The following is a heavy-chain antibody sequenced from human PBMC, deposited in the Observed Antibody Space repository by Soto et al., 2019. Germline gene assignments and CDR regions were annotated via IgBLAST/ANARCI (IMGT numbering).Heavy chain of an antibody. CDR1: GGTFSSYA. D-gene: IGHD3-22*01. CDR2: IIPIFGTA. J-gene: IGHJ5*02. CDR3: ARVASDSSGYPTPNWFDP. V-gene: IGHV1-69*13. Sequence: ASVKFSCKASGGTFSSYAISWVRQAPGQGLEWMGGIIPIFGTANYAQKFQGRVTITADESTSTAYMELSSLRSEDTAVYYCARVASDSSGYPTPNWFDPWGQGTLVTVSS.